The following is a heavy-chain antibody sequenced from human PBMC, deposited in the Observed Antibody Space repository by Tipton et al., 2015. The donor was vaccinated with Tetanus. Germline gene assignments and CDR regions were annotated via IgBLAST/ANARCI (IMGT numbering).Heavy chain of an antibody. J-gene: IGHJ4*02. CDR2: INSDGSST. CDR3: ASGSALDY. CDR1: EFSFSSYW. D-gene: IGHD6-25*01. V-gene: IGHV3-74*01. Sequence: SLRLSCAASEFSFSSYWMHWVRQVPGRGLVWVSRINSDGSSTDYADSVKGRFTISRDNAKSSLYLQMNSLRAEDTAVYFCASGSALDYWGPGTLVTVSS.